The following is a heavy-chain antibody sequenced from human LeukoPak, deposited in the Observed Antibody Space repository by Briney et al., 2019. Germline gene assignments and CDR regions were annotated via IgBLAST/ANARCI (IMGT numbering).Heavy chain of an antibody. CDR1: GGSISSGSYY. CDR2: IYTSGST. V-gene: IGHV4-61*02. J-gene: IGHJ4*02. D-gene: IGHD3-10*01. CDR3: ARGTLTYYYGSGDEPDY. Sequence: PSETLPLTCTVSGGSISSGSYYWSWIRQPAGKGLEWIGRIYTSGSTNYNPSLKSRVTISVDTSKNQFSLKLSSVTAADTAVYYCARGTLTYYYGSGDEPDYWGQGTLVTVSS.